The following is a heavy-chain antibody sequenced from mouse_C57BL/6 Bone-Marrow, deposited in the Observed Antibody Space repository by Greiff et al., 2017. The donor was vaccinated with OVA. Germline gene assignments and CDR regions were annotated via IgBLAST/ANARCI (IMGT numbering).Heavy chain of an antibody. D-gene: IGHD4-1*01. CDR2: INPNNGGT. J-gene: IGHJ3*01. Sequence: EVKLQESGPELVKPGASVKMSCKASGYTFTDYNMHWVKQSHGKSLEWIGYINPNNGGTSYNQKFKGKATLTVNKSSSTAYMELRSLTSEDSAVYYCARSRNWERFAYWGQGTLVTVSA. CDR3: ARSRNWERFAY. CDR1: GYTFTDYN. V-gene: IGHV1-22*01.